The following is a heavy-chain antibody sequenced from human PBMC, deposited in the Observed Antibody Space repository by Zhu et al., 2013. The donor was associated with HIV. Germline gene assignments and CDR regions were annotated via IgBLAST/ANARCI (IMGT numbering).Heavy chain of an antibody. CDR2: INPNNGDT. Sequence: QVQAGAGLGLRXGKPGASVKVSCRASGDNLNGHYMHWVRQAPGQGLEWMGWINPNNGDTKSPEKFYGRVTMTTDTSINTVYMELSRLTSDDTATYYCAREMIIVIVMGSFKYFDLWGRGSLVTVSS. CDR3: AREMIIVIVMGSFKYFDL. CDR1: GDNLNGHY. V-gene: IGHV1-2*02. D-gene: IGHD3-16*02. J-gene: IGHJ2*01.